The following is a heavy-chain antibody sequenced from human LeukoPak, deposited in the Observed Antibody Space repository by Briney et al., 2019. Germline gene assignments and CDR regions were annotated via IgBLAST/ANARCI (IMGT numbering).Heavy chain of an antibody. V-gene: IGHV1-69*05. Sequence: SVKVSCKASGGTFSSYAISWVRQAPGQGLEWMGRIIPIFGTANHAQKFQGRVTITTDESTSTAYMELSSLRSEDTAVYYCASYDSSGYYYEYYFDYWGQGTLVTVSS. CDR3: ASYDSSGYYYEYYFDY. J-gene: IGHJ4*02. CDR2: IIPIFGTA. CDR1: GGTFSSYA. D-gene: IGHD3-22*01.